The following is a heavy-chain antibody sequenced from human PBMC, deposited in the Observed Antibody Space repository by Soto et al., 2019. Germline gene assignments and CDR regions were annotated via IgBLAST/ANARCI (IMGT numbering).Heavy chain of an antibody. CDR3: AKSYSSSSEPSGYYYYGMDV. CDR1: GFTFSSYA. J-gene: IGHJ6*02. CDR2: ISGSGGST. Sequence: GESLKISCAASGFTFSSYAMSWVRQAPGKGLEWVSAISGSGGSTYYADSVKGRFTISRDNSKNTLYLQMNSLRAEDTAVYYCAKSYSSSSEPSGYYYYGMDVWGQGTTVTVSS. D-gene: IGHD6-6*01. V-gene: IGHV3-23*01.